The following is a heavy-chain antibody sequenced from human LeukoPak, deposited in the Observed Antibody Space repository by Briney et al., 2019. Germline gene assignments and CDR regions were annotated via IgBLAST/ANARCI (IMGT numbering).Heavy chain of an antibody. CDR3: ARDRYGSGSTLAGY. D-gene: IGHD3-10*01. J-gene: IGHJ4*02. CDR2: ISAYNGNT. V-gene: IGHV1-18*01. Sequence: GASVKVSCKASGYTFTSYGISWVRQAPGQGLEWMGWISAYNGNTNYAQKLQGRVTMTTDTSTSTAYMALRSLRSDDTAVYYCARDRYGSGSTLAGYWGQGTLVTVSS. CDR1: GYTFTSYG.